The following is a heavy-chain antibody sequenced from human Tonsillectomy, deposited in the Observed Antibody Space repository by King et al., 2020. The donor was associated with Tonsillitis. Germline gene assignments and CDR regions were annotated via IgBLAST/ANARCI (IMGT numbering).Heavy chain of an antibody. Sequence: VQLVESGGGVVQPGRSLRLSCAASGFTFSSYAMHWVRQAPGKGLEWVAVISYDGSNKYYADSVKSRFTITRDNSKNTLYLQMNSLRAEDTAVYYCARDRGAQWLAGFDYWGQGTLVTVSP. J-gene: IGHJ4*02. CDR3: ARDRGAQWLAGFDY. CDR2: ISYDGSNK. CDR1: GFTFSSYA. D-gene: IGHD6-19*01. V-gene: IGHV3-30-3*01.